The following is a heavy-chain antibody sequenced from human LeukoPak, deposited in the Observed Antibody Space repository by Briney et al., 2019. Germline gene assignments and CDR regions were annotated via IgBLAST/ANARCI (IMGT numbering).Heavy chain of an antibody. Sequence: GGSLRLSCAVSGITLSNYGMSWVRQAPGKGLEWVAGISDSGGRTKYADSVKGRFTISRDNSKNTLYLQMNSLRAEDAAVYFCAKRGVVIRVILVGFHKEAYYFDSWGQGALVTVSS. V-gene: IGHV3-23*01. CDR3: AKRGVVIRVILVGFHKEAYYFDS. J-gene: IGHJ4*02. D-gene: IGHD3-22*01. CDR2: ISDSGGRT. CDR1: GITLSNYG.